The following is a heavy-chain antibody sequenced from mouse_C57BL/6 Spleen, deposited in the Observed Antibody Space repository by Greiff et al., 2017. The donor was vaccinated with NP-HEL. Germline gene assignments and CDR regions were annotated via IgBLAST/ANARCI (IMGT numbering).Heavy chain of an antibody. CDR1: GFTFSDYG. CDR3: ARDKGYAMDY. V-gene: IGHV5-17*01. Sequence: EVQRVESGGGLVKPGGSLKLSCAASGFTFSDYGMHWVRQAPEKGLEWVAYISSGSSTISYADPVKGRFTISRDNAKNTLFLQMTGLRSEDTAMYYCARDKGYAMDYWGQGTSVTVSS. CDR2: ISSGSSTI. J-gene: IGHJ4*01.